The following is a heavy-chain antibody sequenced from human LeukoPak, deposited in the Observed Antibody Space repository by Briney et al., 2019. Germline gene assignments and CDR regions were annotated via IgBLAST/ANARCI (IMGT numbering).Heavy chain of an antibody. CDR1: GGSFSGHY. J-gene: IGHJ6*02. CDR2: INHSGST. D-gene: IGHD2-21*01. CDR3: ARDSCGGDCYLGMDV. V-gene: IGHV4-34*01. Sequence: PSETLSLTCSVYGGSFSGHYWNWIRQPPGKGLEWIGEINHSGSTNYNPSLKSRVTTSVDTSKNQFSLKLNSVTAADTAVYYCARDSCGGDCYLGMDVWGQGTTVTVSS.